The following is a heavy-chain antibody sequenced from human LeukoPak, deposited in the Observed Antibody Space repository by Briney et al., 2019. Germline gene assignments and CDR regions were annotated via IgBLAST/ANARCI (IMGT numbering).Heavy chain of an antibody. Sequence: LGGSLRLSCAASGFTFSDYYMSWVRQAPGKGLEWVSSISSSSSYIYYADSVKGRFTISRDNAKNSLYLQMNSLRAEDTAVYYCARDLEKSSSSFDYWGQGTLVTVSS. V-gene: IGHV3-21*01. CDR3: ARDLEKSSSSFDY. J-gene: IGHJ4*02. CDR2: ISSSSSYI. D-gene: IGHD6-6*01. CDR1: GFTFSDYY.